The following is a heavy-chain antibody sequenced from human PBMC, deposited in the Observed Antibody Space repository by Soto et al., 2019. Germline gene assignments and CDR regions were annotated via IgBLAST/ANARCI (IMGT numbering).Heavy chain of an antibody. Sequence: ASVKVSCKASGGTFSSYAISWGRQAPGQGLEWMGGIIPIFGTANYAQKFQGRVTITADESTSTAYMELSSLRSEDTAVYYCATLIVATRDHYYFDYWGQGTLVTVSS. D-gene: IGHD5-12*01. J-gene: IGHJ4*02. V-gene: IGHV1-69*13. CDR3: ATLIVATRDHYYFDY. CDR2: IIPIFGTA. CDR1: GGTFSSYA.